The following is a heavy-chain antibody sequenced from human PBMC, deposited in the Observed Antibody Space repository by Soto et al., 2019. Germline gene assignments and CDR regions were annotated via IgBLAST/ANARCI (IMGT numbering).Heavy chain of an antibody. D-gene: IGHD1-26*01. CDR2: IRKETNGYST. V-gene: IGHV3-72*01. CDR1: GFSFSDHY. J-gene: IGHJ4*02. Sequence: DVQLVQSGGGLVQPGGSLRLSCVGSGFSFSDHYMDWVRQAPGKGLEWVARIRKETNGYSTQYAASVKGRFTISRDDSKNSVYIPVNSLNTDDMAVYYCARGGSYSPFDYWGQGTLVTVSS. CDR3: ARGGSYSPFDY.